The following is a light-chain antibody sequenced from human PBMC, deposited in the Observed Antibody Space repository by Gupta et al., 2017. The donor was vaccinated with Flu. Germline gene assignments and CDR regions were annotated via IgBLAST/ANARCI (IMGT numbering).Light chain of an antibody. Sequence: PATLSLSPGERATLSCRASQTIANYLAWYQHKPGQAPRLLVYDASKRSTGIPARFSGSGSGTDFTLTISNLEPGDFAVYFCHHRVNWPRTFGQGTKLDIK. J-gene: IGKJ2*01. V-gene: IGKV3-11*01. CDR1: QTIANY. CDR2: DAS. CDR3: HHRVNWPRT.